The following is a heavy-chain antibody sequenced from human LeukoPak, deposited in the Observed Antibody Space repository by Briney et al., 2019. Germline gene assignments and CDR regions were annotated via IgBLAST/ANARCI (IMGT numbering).Heavy chain of an antibody. Sequence: SETLSLTCTVSGGSISSGGYYWSWIRQPPGKGLEWIGEINHSGSTNYNPSLKSRVTISVDTSKNQFSLKLSSVTAADTAVYYCARGPGAKGYWGQGTLVTVSS. V-gene: IGHV4-39*07. CDR2: INHSGST. CDR3: ARGPGAKGY. D-gene: IGHD1-26*01. J-gene: IGHJ4*02. CDR1: GGSISSGGYY.